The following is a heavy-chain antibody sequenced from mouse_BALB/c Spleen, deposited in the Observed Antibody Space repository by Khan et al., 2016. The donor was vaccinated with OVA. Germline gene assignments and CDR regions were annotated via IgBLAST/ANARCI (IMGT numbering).Heavy chain of an antibody. CDR1: GFTFSDYG. J-gene: IGHJ3*01. CDR3: GRGGGTAPFAY. Sequence: EVELVESGGGLVQPGGSRKLSCAASGFTFSDYGMAWVRQAPGKGPEWVAFISDLAYTFYYADTVTGRFTLSRENAKNTLYMEMSSLRSGDTAMYSCGRGGGTAPFAYWGQGTLVTVSA. D-gene: IGHD1-2*01. CDR2: ISDLAYTF. V-gene: IGHV5-15*02.